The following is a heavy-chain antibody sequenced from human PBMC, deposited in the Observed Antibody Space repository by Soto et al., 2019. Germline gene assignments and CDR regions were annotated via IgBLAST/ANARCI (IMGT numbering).Heavy chain of an antibody. V-gene: IGHV4-39*01. J-gene: IGHJ4*02. CDR3: ASHIAADNEPFDY. D-gene: IGHD6-13*01. CDR2: IYYSGST. CDR1: GGSISSSSYY. Sequence: QLQLQESGPGLVKPSETLSLTCTVSGGSISSSSYYWGWIRQPPGKGLEWIGSIYYSGSTYYNPSLKSRVXXPXDXFKNHFSLKLTSVTAADTAVYYCASHIAADNEPFDYWGQGTLVTVSS.